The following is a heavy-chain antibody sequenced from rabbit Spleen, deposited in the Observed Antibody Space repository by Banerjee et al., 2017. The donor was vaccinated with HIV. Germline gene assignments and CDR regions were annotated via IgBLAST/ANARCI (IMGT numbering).Heavy chain of an antibody. V-gene: IGHV1S45*01. CDR2: INIVTGKS. J-gene: IGHJ4*01. CDR1: GVSLNDKDV. Sequence: EQLEESGGGLVKPEGSLTLTCKASGVSLNDKDVMCWVRQAPGKGLEWIACINIVTGKSVYASWAKGRFTMSRTSSTTVTLQMTSLTAADTATYFCARDGAGGSYFALWGQGPWSPS. D-gene: IGHD8-1*01. CDR3: ARDGAGGSYFAL.